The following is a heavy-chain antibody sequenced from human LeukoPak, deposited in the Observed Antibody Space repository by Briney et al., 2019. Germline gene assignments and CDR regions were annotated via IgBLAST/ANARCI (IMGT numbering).Heavy chain of an antibody. CDR2: ISAYNGNT. V-gene: IGHV1-18*01. CDR3: ARDVWRQPVLYYYYGMDV. Sequence: ASVKVSCKASGYTFTSYGISWVRQAPGQGLEWMGWISAYNGNTNYAQKLQGRVTMTTDTSTSTAYMELRSLRSDDTAVYYCARDVWRQPVLYYYYGMDVWGQGTTVTVSS. CDR1: GYTFTSYG. D-gene: IGHD6-13*01. J-gene: IGHJ6*02.